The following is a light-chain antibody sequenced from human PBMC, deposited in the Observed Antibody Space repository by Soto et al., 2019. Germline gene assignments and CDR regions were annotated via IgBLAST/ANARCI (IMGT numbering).Light chain of an antibody. J-gene: IGLJ2*01. CDR1: STDVGSYNV. CDR3: CSYAGSSTFHVV. CDR2: EGS. Sequence: QSALTQPASVSGSPGQSITISCTGTSTDVGSYNVVSWYQQHPGKAPKLMIYEGSKRPSGVSNRFSGSKSGNTASLTISGLQAEEEADYYCCSYAGSSTFHVVFGGGTKLTVL. V-gene: IGLV2-23*01.